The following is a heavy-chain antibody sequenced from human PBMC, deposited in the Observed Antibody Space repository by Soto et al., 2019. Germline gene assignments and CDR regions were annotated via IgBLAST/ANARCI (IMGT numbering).Heavy chain of an antibody. V-gene: IGHV1-2*02. J-gene: IGHJ4*02. CDR3: ARPPGYISDWYYFDL. CDR2: ISPRSGGT. CDR1: GYTFIDYY. D-gene: IGHD3-9*01. Sequence: ASVKVSCKASGYTFIDYYMHWVRQAPGQGFEWMGRISPRSGGTNYAQKFQGRVTMAWDTSLNTAYMELSSLISEDTAVYYCARPPGYISDWYYFDLWGQGTLVTVSS.